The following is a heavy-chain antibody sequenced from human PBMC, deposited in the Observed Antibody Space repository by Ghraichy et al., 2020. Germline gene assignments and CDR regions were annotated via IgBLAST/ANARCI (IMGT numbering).Heavy chain of an antibody. J-gene: IGHJ6*02. CDR2: IYYSGST. Sequence: SETLSLTCTVSGGSISSYYWSWIRQPPGKGLEWIAYIYYSGSTNYNPSLKSRVTISLDTSKNQFSLKLSSVTAADTAVYYCARSMWDSRSVYYYYYGMDVWGQGTTVTVSS. V-gene: IGHV4-59*01. CDR1: GGSISSYY. CDR3: ARSMWDSRSVYYYYYGMDV. D-gene: IGHD1-26*01.